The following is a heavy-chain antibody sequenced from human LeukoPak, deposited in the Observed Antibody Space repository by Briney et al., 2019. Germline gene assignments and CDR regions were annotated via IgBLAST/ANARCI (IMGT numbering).Heavy chain of an antibody. CDR3: AKEGPVVVVPAAPDY. CDR1: GFTFSSYG. Sequence: AGGSLRLSCAASGFTFSSYGMHWVRQAPGKGLEWVAFIRYDGSNKYYADSVKGRFTISRDNSKNTLYLQMNSLRAEDTAVYYCAKEGPVVVVPAAPDYWGQGTLVTVSS. CDR2: IRYDGSNK. J-gene: IGHJ4*02. V-gene: IGHV3-30*02. D-gene: IGHD2-2*01.